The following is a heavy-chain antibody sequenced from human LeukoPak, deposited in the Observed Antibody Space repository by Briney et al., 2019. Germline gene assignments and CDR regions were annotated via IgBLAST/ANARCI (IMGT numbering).Heavy chain of an antibody. CDR1: GYTFTGYH. J-gene: IGHJ5*02. D-gene: IGHD2-2*01. CDR3: ARVLGYCSSTSCYSYNWFDP. CDR2: FNPNSGGT. V-gene: IGHV1-2*02. Sequence: GASVTVSCKASGYTFTGYHMHWVRQAPGQGLEGMGWFNPNSGGTNYAQKFQGRVTMTRDTSISTAYMELSRLRSDDTAVYYCARVLGYCSSTSCYSYNWFDPGGQGTLVTVSS.